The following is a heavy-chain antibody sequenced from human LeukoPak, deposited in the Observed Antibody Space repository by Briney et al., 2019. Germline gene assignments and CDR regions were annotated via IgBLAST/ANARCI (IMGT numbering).Heavy chain of an antibody. CDR1: GGSFSGYY. CDR3: ARGRHCSGGSCYEDYYYYYMDV. V-gene: IGHV4-34*01. Sequence: SETLSLTCAVYGGSFSGYYWSWIRQPPGKGLGWIGETNHSGSTNYNPSLKSRVTISVDTSKNQFSLKLSSVTAADTAVYYCARGRHCSGGSCYEDYYYYYMDVWGKGTTVTVSS. D-gene: IGHD2-15*01. J-gene: IGHJ6*03. CDR2: TNHSGST.